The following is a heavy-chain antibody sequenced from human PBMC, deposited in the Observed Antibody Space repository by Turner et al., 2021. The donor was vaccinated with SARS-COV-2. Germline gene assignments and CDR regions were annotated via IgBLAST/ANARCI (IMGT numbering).Heavy chain of an antibody. Sequence: EVQLVESGGGLVQPGGSLRLSCAASGFTFSIYWMHWVRQAPGKGLVWVSRIYTDGSRTSYADSVKGRFTISRDNAKNTLYLQMNSLRDDDTAVYYCAKDRNTYYYGSALDYWGQGTLVTVSS. V-gene: IGHV3-74*01. CDR1: GFTFSIYW. CDR2: IYTDGSRT. CDR3: AKDRNTYYYGSALDY. J-gene: IGHJ4*02. D-gene: IGHD3-10*01.